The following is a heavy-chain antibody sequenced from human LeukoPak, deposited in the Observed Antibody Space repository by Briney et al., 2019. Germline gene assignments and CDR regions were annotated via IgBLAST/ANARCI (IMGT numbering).Heavy chain of an antibody. D-gene: IGHD3-22*01. V-gene: IGHV1-18*01. CDR3: ARDLTHRRNYDNSGYQIVPAF. Sequence: ASVKVSCKASGYTFTNYGISWVRQAPGQGLEWMGWISGYSGHSNYAQKLQGRVTMTTDTSTSTAYMDLRSLRSDDTAVYCCARDLTHRRNYDNSGYQIVPAFWGQGTLVTVSS. CDR1: GYTFTNYG. CDR2: ISGYSGHS. J-gene: IGHJ4*02.